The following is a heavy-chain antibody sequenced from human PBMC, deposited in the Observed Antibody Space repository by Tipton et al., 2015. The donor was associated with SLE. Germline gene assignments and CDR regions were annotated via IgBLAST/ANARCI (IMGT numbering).Heavy chain of an antibody. CDR2: ISYDGSNK. V-gene: IGHV3-30-3*01. Sequence: SLRLSCAASGFTFSSYAMHWVRQAPGKGLEWVAVISYDGSNKYYADSVKGRFTISRDNSKNTLYLQMNSLRAEDTAVYYCASVGYCSSTRCRIGSYGMDVWGQGTTVTVSS. D-gene: IGHD2-2*01. CDR1: GFTFSSYA. J-gene: IGHJ6*02. CDR3: ASVGYCSSTRCRIGSYGMDV.